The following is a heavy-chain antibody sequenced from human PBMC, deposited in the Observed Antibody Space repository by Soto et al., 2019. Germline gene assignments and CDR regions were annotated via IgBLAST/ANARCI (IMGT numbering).Heavy chain of an antibody. J-gene: IGHJ4*02. CDR1: GGTFSSYT. Sequence: QVQLVQSGAEVKKPGSSVKVSCKASGGTFSSYTISSVRQAPGQGLEWMGRIIPILGIANYAQKFQGRVTITADKSTSTAYMELSSLRSEDTAVYYCARGGGIAAAPSDYWGQGTLVTVSS. D-gene: IGHD6-13*01. CDR2: IIPILGIA. V-gene: IGHV1-69*02. CDR3: ARGGGIAAAPSDY.